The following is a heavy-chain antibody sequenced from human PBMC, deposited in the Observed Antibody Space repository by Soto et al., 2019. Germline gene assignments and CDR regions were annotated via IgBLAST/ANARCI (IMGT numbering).Heavy chain of an antibody. Sequence: PSETLSLTCTVSGGSISSSSYYWGWIRQPPGKGLEWIGSIYYSGSTYYNPSLKSRVTISVDTSKNQFSLKLSSVTAADTAVYYCASYTHYYGSGSRDYYYYGMDVWGQGTTVTVSS. D-gene: IGHD3-10*01. V-gene: IGHV4-39*01. J-gene: IGHJ6*02. CDR1: GGSISSSSYY. CDR3: ASYTHYYGSGSRDYYYYGMDV. CDR2: IYYSGST.